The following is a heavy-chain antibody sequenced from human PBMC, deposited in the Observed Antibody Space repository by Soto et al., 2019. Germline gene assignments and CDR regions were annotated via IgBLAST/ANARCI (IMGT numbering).Heavy chain of an antibody. V-gene: IGHV4-30-4*01. Sequence: QVQLQESGPGLVKPSQTLSLTCTVSGGSISSGDYYWSWIRQPPGKGLEWIGYIFYSGTTYYNPSLNSRVTISVDTSKNQFSLKLSSVTAADTAVYYCARDGYCTNGVCYTVFDYWGQGTLVTVSS. CDR2: IFYSGTT. J-gene: IGHJ4*02. CDR3: ARDGYCTNGVCYTVFDY. D-gene: IGHD2-8*01. CDR1: GGSISSGDYY.